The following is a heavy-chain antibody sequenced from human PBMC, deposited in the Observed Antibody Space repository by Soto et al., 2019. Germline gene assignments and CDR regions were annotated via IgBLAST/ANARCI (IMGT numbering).Heavy chain of an antibody. CDR3: ARARGRTDFDY. CDR2: IYYSGST. Sequence: PSETLSLTCTVSGGSISSGDYYWSWIRQPPGKGLEWIGYIYYSGSTYYNPSPKSRVTISVDTSKNQFSLKLSSVTAADTAVYYCARARGRTDFDYWGQGTLVTVSS. J-gene: IGHJ4*02. V-gene: IGHV4-30-4*01. CDR1: GGSISSGDYY.